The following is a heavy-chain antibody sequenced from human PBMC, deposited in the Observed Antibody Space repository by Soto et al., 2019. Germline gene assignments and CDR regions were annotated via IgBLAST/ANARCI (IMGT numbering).Heavy chain of an antibody. V-gene: IGHV3-30-3*01. CDR3: AREMGTIFGVVPSFYFDY. D-gene: IGHD3-3*01. Sequence: PGGSLRLSCAASGFTFSIYAMHWVRHAPGKGLEWVAVISYDGSNKYYADSVKGRFTISRDNSKNTLYLQMNSLRAEDTAVYYCAREMGTIFGVVPSFYFDYWGQGTLVTVSS. CDR1: GFTFSIYA. J-gene: IGHJ4*02. CDR2: ISYDGSNK.